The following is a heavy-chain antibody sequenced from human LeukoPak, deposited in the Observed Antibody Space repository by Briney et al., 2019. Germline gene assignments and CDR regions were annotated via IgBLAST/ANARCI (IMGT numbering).Heavy chain of an antibody. CDR1: GGSFSGYY. Sequence: PSETLSLTCAVYGGSFSGYYWSWIRQPPGKGLEWIGEINHSGSTNYNPSLKSRVTISVDTSKNQFSLKLSSVTAADTAVYYCAREGASCYDYWGQGTLVTVSS. V-gene: IGHV4-34*01. CDR3: AREGASCYDY. D-gene: IGHD2-2*01. J-gene: IGHJ4*02. CDR2: INHSGST.